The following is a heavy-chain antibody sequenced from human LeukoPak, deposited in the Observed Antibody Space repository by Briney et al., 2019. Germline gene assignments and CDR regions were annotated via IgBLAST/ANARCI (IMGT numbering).Heavy chain of an antibody. V-gene: IGHV1-2*02. CDR3: ARLRYGDLDY. CDR2: INPNSGVT. Sequence: ASVKVSCKASGYVFTGYYMHCVRQAPGHRLEWMGWINPNSGVTNYAQKFQGRVTMTTDTSISTAYMELNSLRSDDTAVYYCARLRYGDLDYWGQGTLVTVSS. D-gene: IGHD4-17*01. J-gene: IGHJ4*02. CDR1: GYVFTGYY.